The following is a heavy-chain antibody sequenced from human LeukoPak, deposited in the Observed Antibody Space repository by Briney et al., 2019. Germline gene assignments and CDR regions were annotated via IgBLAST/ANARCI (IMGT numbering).Heavy chain of an antibody. CDR2: IRYDGSNK. V-gene: IGHV3-30*02. CDR1: GFTFSSYG. D-gene: IGHD6-19*01. J-gene: IGHJ4*02. CDR3: AQDPYSSRWYFDY. Sequence: PGRSLRLSCAASGFTFSSYGMHWVRQAPGKGLEWVSFIRYDGSNKYYADSVKGRFTISRDSSKNTLYLQMNSLRAEDTAVYYCAQDPYSSRWYFDYWGQGPLVTVSS.